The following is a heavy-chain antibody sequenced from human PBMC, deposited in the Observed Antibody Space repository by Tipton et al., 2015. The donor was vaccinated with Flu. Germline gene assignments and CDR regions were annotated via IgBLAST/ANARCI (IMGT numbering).Heavy chain of an antibody. D-gene: IGHD2-15*01. CDR1: GFTFDDYA. CDR2: ISWNSGRI. Sequence: RSLRLSCAASGFTFDDYAMHWVRQAPGKGLEWASGISWNSGRIGYADSVKGRFTISRDNAKNSLYLEMNSLKPEDTALYYCAKDGYCSGGGCYSPLKYFQHWGQGTLVTVSS. J-gene: IGHJ1*01. CDR3: AKDGYCSGGGCYSPLKYFQH. V-gene: IGHV3-9*01.